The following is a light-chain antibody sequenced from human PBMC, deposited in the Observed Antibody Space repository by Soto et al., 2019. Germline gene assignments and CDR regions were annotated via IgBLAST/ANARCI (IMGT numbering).Light chain of an antibody. V-gene: IGKV1-5*03. Sequence: DIQMTQSPSTLSASVGDRVTITCRASQSISSWLAWYQQKPGKAPKLLIYKASSLESGVPSRFSGSGSGTEFTLTISSLQPDDFATYYCQQYRFGQGTRLEIK. CDR1: QSISSW. CDR2: KAS. J-gene: IGKJ5*01. CDR3: QQYR.